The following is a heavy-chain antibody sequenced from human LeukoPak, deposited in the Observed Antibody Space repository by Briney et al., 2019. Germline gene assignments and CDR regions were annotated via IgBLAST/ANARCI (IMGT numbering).Heavy chain of an antibody. J-gene: IGHJ6*03. CDR1: GFTFSSYG. D-gene: IGHD2-15*01. V-gene: IGHV3-48*04. CDR3: ARVLRYCSGGNCYSGGLGYMDV. CDR2: ISRSGSTK. Sequence: GGSLRLSCAASGFTFSSYGMTWVRQAPGKGLEWVSSISRSGSTKYYADSVKGRFTISRDNAKNSLFLQMNSLRAEDTAVYYCARVLRYCSGGNCYSGGLGYMDVWGKGTTVTISS.